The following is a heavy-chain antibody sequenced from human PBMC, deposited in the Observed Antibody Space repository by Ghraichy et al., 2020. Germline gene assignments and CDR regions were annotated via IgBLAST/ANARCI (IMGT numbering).Heavy chain of an antibody. Sequence: GESLNISCAASGFTFDDYAMHWVRQAPGKGLEWVSLISGDGGSTYYADSVKGRFTISRDNSKNSLYLQMNSLRTEDTALYYCAKASADYYYYYMDVWGKGTTVTVSS. CDR3: AKASADYYYYYMDV. D-gene: IGHD6-13*01. CDR2: ISGDGGST. J-gene: IGHJ6*03. CDR1: GFTFDDYA. V-gene: IGHV3-43*02.